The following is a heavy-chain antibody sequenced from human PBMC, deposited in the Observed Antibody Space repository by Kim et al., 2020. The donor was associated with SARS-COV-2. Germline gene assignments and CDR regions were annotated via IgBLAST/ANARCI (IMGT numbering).Heavy chain of an antibody. D-gene: IGHD6-6*01. J-gene: IGHJ6*02. V-gene: IGHV1-46*01. CDR3: ARDRVYSSSSANSGYYGMDV. CDR2: INPSGGST. CDR1: GYTFTSYY. Sequence: ASVKVSCKASGYTFTSYYMHWVRQAPGQGLEWMGIINPSGGSTSYAQKFQGRATMTRDTSTSTVYMELSSLRSEDTAVYYCARDRVYSSSSANSGYYGMDVWGQGTTVTVSS.